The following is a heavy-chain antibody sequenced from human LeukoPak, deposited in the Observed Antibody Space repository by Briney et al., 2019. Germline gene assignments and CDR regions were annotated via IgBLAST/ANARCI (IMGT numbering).Heavy chain of an antibody. Sequence: ASVKVSCKASGYTFTSYGISWVRQAPGQGLEWMGWISAYNGNTNYAQKLQGRVTMTTDTSTSTAYMELRSLRSDDTAVYCCARDLLAYCGGDCSYDYWGQGTLVTVSS. CDR3: ARDLLAYCGGDCSYDY. CDR1: GYTFTSYG. CDR2: ISAYNGNT. J-gene: IGHJ4*02. D-gene: IGHD2-21*02. V-gene: IGHV1-18*01.